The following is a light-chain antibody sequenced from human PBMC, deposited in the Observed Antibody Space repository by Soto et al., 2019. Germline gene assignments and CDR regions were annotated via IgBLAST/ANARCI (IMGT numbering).Light chain of an antibody. J-gene: IGLJ2*01. V-gene: IGLV2-8*01. CDR3: SSYAGSNNLI. CDR1: SSDVGGYKY. Sequence: QSALTQPPSASGSPRQSVTISCTGTSSDVGGYKYVSWYQQHPGKAPKLMIYEVSERPSGVPDRFSGSKSGNTASLTLSGLQAEDEADYYCSSYAGSNNLIFGGGTKLTVL. CDR2: EVS.